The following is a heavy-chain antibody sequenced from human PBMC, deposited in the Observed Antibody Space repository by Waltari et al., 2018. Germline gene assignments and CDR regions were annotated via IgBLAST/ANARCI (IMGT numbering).Heavy chain of an antibody. CDR3: ARQTWIQLWLYAFDI. D-gene: IGHD5-18*01. J-gene: IGHJ3*02. Sequence: QLQLQESGPGLVKPSETLSLTCTVSGGSISSSSYYWGWIRQPPGKGLEWIGSIYYSGSTYYNPSLNSRVTISVDTSKNQFSLQLSPVTAADTAVYYCARQTWIQLWLYAFDIWGQGTMVTVFS. CDR2: IYYSGST. V-gene: IGHV4-39*01. CDR1: GGSISSSSYY.